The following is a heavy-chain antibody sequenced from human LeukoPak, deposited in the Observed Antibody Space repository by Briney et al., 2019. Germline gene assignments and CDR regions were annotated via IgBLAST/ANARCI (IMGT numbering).Heavy chain of an antibody. Sequence: PGGPLKSPFQAPGFPLSTINITWVPQPPGKGLEWAPSFTSGGGYTYYADSVKGRFTTSRDNAKNSLSLRLDSLRAEDTAVYYCARGHYDVLTSSYKWTPDYWGQGTLVTVSS. CDR2: FTSGGGYT. D-gene: IGHD3-9*01. CDR1: GFPLSTIN. CDR3: ARGHYDVLTSSYKWTPDY. J-gene: IGHJ4*02. V-gene: IGHV3-21*06.